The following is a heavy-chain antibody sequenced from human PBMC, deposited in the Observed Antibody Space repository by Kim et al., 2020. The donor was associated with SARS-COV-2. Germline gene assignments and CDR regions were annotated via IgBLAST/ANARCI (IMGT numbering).Heavy chain of an antibody. CDR3: ARVNWLLYPDYHGMDV. J-gene: IGHJ6*02. D-gene: IGHD2-2*02. CDR1: GGSFSGYY. CDR2: INQSGST. V-gene: IGHV4-34*01. Sequence: SETLSLTCALYGGSFSGYYWSWIRQPPGKGLEWIGEINQSGSTNCNPSLKSRVTISLTTSKNQFSLRLSSVTAADTAVYYCARVNWLLYPDYHGMDVWGQGTTVTVSS.